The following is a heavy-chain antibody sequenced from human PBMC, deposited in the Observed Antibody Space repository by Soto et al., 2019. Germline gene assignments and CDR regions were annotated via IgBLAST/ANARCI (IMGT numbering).Heavy chain of an antibody. Sequence: GASVKVSCKASGCTFSSYAISWVRQAPGQGLEWMGGIIPIFGTANYAQKFQGRVTITADESTSTAYMELSSLRSEDTAVYYCARRASGDSSGYYYYFDYWGQGTLVTVSS. CDR3: ARRASGDSSGYYYYFDY. D-gene: IGHD3-22*01. J-gene: IGHJ4*02. CDR1: GCTFSSYA. CDR2: IIPIFGTA. V-gene: IGHV1-69*13.